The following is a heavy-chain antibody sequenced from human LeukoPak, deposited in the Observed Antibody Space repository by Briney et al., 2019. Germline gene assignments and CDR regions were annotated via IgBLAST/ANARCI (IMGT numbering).Heavy chain of an antibody. CDR3: ARGDDSSGYSTFDI. Sequence: SETLCLTCTVSGGSISSSSYYWGWIRQPPGKGLEWIGGIFYSGSTYYNPSLKSRVTISVDTSKNQFSLKLSSVTAADTAVYYCARGDDSSGYSTFDIWGQGTMVTVSS. CDR1: GGSISSSSYY. J-gene: IGHJ3*02. D-gene: IGHD3-22*01. V-gene: IGHV4-39*01. CDR2: IFYSGST.